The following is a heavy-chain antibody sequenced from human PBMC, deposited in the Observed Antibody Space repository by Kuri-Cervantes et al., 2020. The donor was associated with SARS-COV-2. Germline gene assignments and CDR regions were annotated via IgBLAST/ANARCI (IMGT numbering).Heavy chain of an antibody. V-gene: IGHV3-11*01. Sequence: LSLTCTVSGGSISSGGYYWSWIRQAPGKGLEWVSYISSSGSTIYYADSVKGRFTISRDNAKNSLYLQMNSLRAEDTAVYYCAKAEARSEFGYFYYGMDVWGQGTTVTVSS. D-gene: IGHD3-16*01. CDR2: ISSSGSTI. CDR3: AKAEARSEFGYFYYGMDV. CDR1: GGSISSGGYY. J-gene: IGHJ6*02.